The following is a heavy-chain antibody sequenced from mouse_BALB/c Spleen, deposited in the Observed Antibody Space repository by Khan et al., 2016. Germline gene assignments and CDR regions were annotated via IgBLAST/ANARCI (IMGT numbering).Heavy chain of an antibody. D-gene: IGHD1-1*01. CDR3: ASYSNGSSSIY. V-gene: IGHV3-1*02. CDR1: GYSITSGYN. Sequence: EVQLQESGPDLVKPSQSLSFTCTVTGYSITSGYNWHWIRQFPGNKLEWMGYIYYSGDTNYNPSLKSRISITRDTSKNQFFLQLSSVTTEDTVTSYCASYSNGSSSIYWGQGTTLTVSS. CDR2: IYYSGDT. J-gene: IGHJ2*01.